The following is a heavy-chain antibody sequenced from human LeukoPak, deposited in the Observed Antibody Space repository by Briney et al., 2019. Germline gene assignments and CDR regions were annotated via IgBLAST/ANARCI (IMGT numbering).Heavy chain of an antibody. J-gene: IGHJ4*02. D-gene: IGHD6-6*01. CDR3: ARVSSSSSEYFDY. CDR1: GGSISSYY. CDR2: IYYSGST. Sequence: SETLSLTCTVSGGSISSYYWSWIRQPPGKGLEWIGYIYYSGSTNYNPSLKSRVTISVDTSKNQFSLKLSSVTAADTAVYYCARVSSSSSEYFDYWGQGTLVTVSS. V-gene: IGHV4-59*01.